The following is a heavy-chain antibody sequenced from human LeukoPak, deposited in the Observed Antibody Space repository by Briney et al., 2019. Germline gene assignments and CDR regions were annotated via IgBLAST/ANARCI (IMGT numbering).Heavy chain of an antibody. J-gene: IGHJ4*02. CDR2: AFSDGRT. V-gene: IGHV3-53*01. CDR3: ARGDFDY. Sequence: GGSLRLSCAASGITVSTNYTSWVRQAPGKGLEWVSIAFSDGRTFYADSVKGRFTVSRDSSKNTVFLQMNSLRAEDTAVYYCARGDFDYWGQGTLVTASS. CDR1: GITVSTNY.